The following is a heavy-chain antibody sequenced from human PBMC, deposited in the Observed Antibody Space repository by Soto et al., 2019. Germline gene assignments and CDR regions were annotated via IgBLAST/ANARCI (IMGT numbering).Heavy chain of an antibody. D-gene: IGHD6-13*01. CDR3: ARLAGRYYHYYNGVDV. CDR1: GGSISSYY. Sequence: QVQLQESGPGLVKPSETLSLTCTVSGGSISSYYWNWIRQPPGKGLEWIGCIYYGGSTNYNPSLTCRATISVDTFKNQFSLKLGAVTAADTAVYYCARLAGRYYHYYNGVDVWGQGTTVTVSS. V-gene: IGHV4-59*08. CDR2: IYYGGST. J-gene: IGHJ6*02.